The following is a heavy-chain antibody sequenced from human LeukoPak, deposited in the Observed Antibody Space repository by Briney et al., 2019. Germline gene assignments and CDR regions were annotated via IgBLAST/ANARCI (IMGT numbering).Heavy chain of an antibody. D-gene: IGHD3-22*01. Sequence: SETLSLTCTVSGGSISSSSYYWGWIRQPPGKGLEWIGSIYYSESTYYNPSLKSRVTISVDTSKNQFSLKLSSVTAADTAVYYCARGSEITTSPYYFDYWGQGTLVTVSS. J-gene: IGHJ4*02. V-gene: IGHV4-39*07. CDR3: ARGSEITTSPYYFDY. CDR1: GGSISSSSYY. CDR2: IYYSEST.